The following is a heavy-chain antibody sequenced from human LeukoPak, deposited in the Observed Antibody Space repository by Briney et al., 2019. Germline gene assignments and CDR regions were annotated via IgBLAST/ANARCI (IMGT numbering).Heavy chain of an antibody. Sequence: GGSLRLSCAASGFTFSSYGMHWVRQAPGKGLEWVAVISYDGSNKYYADSVKGRFTISRDNSKNTLYLQMNSLRAEDTAVYYCASLQILGYCTNGVCLWGQGTLVTVSS. J-gene: IGHJ4*02. D-gene: IGHD2-8*01. V-gene: IGHV3-30*03. CDR2: ISYDGSNK. CDR1: GFTFSSYG. CDR3: ASLQILGYCTNGVCL.